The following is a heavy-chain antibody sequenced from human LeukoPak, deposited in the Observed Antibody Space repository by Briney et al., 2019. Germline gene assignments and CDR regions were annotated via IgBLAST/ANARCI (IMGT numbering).Heavy chain of an antibody. CDR2: IDPSDSYT. CDR3: ARLGTYYYDSSGYYY. D-gene: IGHD3-22*01. V-gene: IGHV5-10-1*01. Sequence: GESPKISCQGSGYSFTSYWITWVRQMPGKGLEWMGRIDPSDSYTDYSPSFQGHVTFSADKSISTAYLQWSSLKASDTAMYYCARLGTYYYDSSGYYYWGQGTLVTVSS. J-gene: IGHJ4*02. CDR1: GYSFTSYW.